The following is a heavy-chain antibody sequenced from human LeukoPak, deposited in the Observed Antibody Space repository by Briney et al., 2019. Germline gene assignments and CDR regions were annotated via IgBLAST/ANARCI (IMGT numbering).Heavy chain of an antibody. D-gene: IGHD6-13*01. V-gene: IGHV1-2*02. CDR2: INPNSGGT. CDR3: ARVIAAAGTYYYYYYMDV. Sequence: GASVTVSCKASGYTFTGYYMHWVRQAPGQGLEWMGWINPNSGGTNYAQKFQGRVTMTRDTSISTAYMELSRLRSDDTAVYYCARVIAAAGTYYYYYYMDVWGKGTTVTISS. CDR1: GYTFTGYY. J-gene: IGHJ6*03.